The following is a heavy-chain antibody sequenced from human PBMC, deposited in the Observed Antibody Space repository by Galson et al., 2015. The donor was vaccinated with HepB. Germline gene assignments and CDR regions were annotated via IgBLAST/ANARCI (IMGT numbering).Heavy chain of an antibody. CDR2: VSDTSVNT. D-gene: IGHD2-15*01. V-gene: IGHV3-23*01. CDR3: AKDQAEYCSGSRCYPDYYFDY. CDR1: GFTFSTYA. J-gene: IGHJ4*02. Sequence: LRLSCAASGFTFSTYAMSWVRQVPGKGLEWVSAVSDTSVNTYYADSVKGRFTISRDNSKKTLFLQMNSLRAEDTAVYYCAKDQAEYCSGSRCYPDYYFDYWGQGTLVTVSS.